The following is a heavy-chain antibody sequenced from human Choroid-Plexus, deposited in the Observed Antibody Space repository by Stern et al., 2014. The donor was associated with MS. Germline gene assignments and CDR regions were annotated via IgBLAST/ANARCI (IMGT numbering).Heavy chain of an antibody. Sequence: MQLVESGGGVVQPGRPLRLSCVASGFTFGSCAMHWVRQAPGKGLEWVAGVSYDGSNKYYADSVKGRFTIPRDNSQNTLYMQMSSLRPEDTAVYYCAKDRQYLTYFFDHWGQGSLVTVSS. J-gene: IGHJ5*02. CDR1: GFTFGSCA. CDR2: VSYDGSNK. V-gene: IGHV3-30*18. CDR3: AKDRQYLTYFFDH. D-gene: IGHD2/OR15-2a*01.